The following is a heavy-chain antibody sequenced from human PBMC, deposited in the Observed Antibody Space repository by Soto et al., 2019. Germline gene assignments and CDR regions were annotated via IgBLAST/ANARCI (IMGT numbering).Heavy chain of an antibody. Sequence: PXGSRRLSCAASGFTFSSYAMSWVRQAPGKGLEWVSAISGSGGSTYYADSVKGRFTISRDNSKNTLYLQMNSLRAEDTAVYYCAKGRYCSSTSCYTKYYYYYGMDAWGQGTTVTVSS. J-gene: IGHJ6*02. CDR1: GFTFSSYA. CDR2: ISGSGGST. D-gene: IGHD2-2*02. CDR3: AKGRYCSSTSCYTKYYYYYGMDA. V-gene: IGHV3-23*01.